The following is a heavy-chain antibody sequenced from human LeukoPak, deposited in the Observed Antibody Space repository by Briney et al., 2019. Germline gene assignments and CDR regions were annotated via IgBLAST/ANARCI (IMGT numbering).Heavy chain of an antibody. J-gene: IGHJ2*01. CDR1: RFTFSNYA. D-gene: IGHD4-23*01. V-gene: IGHV3-23*01. CDR3: AKLKDGGNYWYFVL. CDR2: ISVSGGST. Sequence: GGSLRLSCTASRFTFSNYAMTWVRQAPGKGLEWLSTISVSGGSTYYADTVKGRFTISRDNSKSTLYLQVSSLRAEDTAVYYCAKLKDGGNYWYFVLWGRGTLVTVSS.